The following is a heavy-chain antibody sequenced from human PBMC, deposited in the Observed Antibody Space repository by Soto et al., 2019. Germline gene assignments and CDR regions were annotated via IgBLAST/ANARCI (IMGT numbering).Heavy chain of an antibody. D-gene: IGHD4-17*01. V-gene: IGHV2-5*02. CDR1: GFSLSTSGVG. J-gene: IGHJ2*01. CDR2: IYWDDDK. CDR3: AHPVFAYGHGPQRPNWYVDL. Sequence: QITLKESGPTLVKPTQTLTLTCTFSGFSLSTSGVGVGWIRQPPGKALEWLALIYWDDDKRYSPSLKSRLTITKDTSKNHVVLNMTNMDPVDPATYYCAHPVFAYGHGPQRPNWYVDLWGRGTLVPVSS.